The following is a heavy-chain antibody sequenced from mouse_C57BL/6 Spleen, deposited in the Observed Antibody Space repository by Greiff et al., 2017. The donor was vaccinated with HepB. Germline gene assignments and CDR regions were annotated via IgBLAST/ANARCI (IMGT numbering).Heavy chain of an antibody. V-gene: IGHV1-80*01. CDR1: GYAFSSYW. J-gene: IGHJ2*01. D-gene: IGHD2-12*01. CDR2: IYPGDGET. CDR3: ARTAIVTTGYYFDY. Sequence: QVQLKESGAELVKPGASVKISCKASGYAFSSYWMNWVKQRPGKGLEWIGQIYPGDGETNYNGKFKGKATLTADKSSSTAYMQLSSLTSEDSAVYFCARTAIVTTGYYFDYWGQGTTLTVSS.